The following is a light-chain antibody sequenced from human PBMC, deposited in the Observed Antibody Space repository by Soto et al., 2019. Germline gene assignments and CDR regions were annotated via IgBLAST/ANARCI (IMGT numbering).Light chain of an antibody. CDR1: NSDIGNYIY. CDR2: DVT. CDR3: AAWDDSLSVLYV. J-gene: IGLJ1*01. Sequence: QSALTQPRSVSGSPGQSVTISCTGTNSDIGNYIYVSWYQVHPGKAPKLIIYDVTKRPSGVPDRFSGSKSDTSASLAISGLRSEDEADYYCAAWDDSLSVLYVFGTGTKLTVL. V-gene: IGLV2-11*01.